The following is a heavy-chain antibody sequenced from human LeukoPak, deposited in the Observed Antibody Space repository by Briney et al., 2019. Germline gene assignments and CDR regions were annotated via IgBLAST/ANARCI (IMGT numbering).Heavy chain of an antibody. Sequence: GGSLRLSCAASGFTVSSNYMNWVRQAPGKGLEWVSVIFSGGSTYYADSLKGRFTISRDNSKNTLYLQMNSLTAEDTAVYYCAREGGGAAFEYWGQGTLVTVSS. J-gene: IGHJ4*02. CDR2: IFSGGST. D-gene: IGHD3-16*01. CDR1: GFTVSSNY. CDR3: AREGGGAAFEY. V-gene: IGHV3-66*02.